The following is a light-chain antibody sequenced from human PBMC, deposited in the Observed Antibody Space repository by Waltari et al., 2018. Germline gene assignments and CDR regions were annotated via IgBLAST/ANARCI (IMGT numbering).Light chain of an antibody. J-gene: IGKJ1*01. CDR1: QGISNN. CDR2: AAS. V-gene: IGKV1-9*01. Sequence: IQLTQSPSPLSASVGDRATITCRASQGISNNLAWYQQKPGKAPKLLIYAASTLQSGVPSRFSGSGSGTEFALTISSLQPEDFATYYCQQLNSYQWTFGQGTKVEIK. CDR3: QQLNSYQWT.